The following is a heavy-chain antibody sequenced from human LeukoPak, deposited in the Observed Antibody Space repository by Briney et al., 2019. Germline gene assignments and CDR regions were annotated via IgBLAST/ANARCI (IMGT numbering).Heavy chain of an antibody. CDR3: ARGHPFEVWSVRYCDSSGYYDY. Sequence: GGSLRLSCAASGFTFSSYSMNWVRQAPGKGLEWVSSISSSSSYIYYADSVKGRFTISRDNAKNSLYLQMNSLRAEDTAVYYCARGHPFEVWSVRYCDSSGYYDYWGQGTLVTVSS. CDR1: GFTFSSYS. V-gene: IGHV3-21*01. D-gene: IGHD3-22*01. CDR2: ISSSSSYI. J-gene: IGHJ4*02.